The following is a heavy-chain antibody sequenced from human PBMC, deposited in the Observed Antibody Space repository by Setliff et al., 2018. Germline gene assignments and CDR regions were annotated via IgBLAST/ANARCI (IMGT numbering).Heavy chain of an antibody. J-gene: IGHJ4*02. CDR1: GYIFTDYG. D-gene: IGHD2-2*01. CDR3: SRLVRYCTATSCQRLSGGEF. CDR2: ISPHNGKT. Sequence: ASVKVSCKASGYIFTDYGVSWVRQAPGQGLEWVGWISPHNGKTYYAPKLEGRVTLTTDTSTGTAYMELSSLTFDDTAVYFCSRLVRYCTATSCQRLSGGEFWGQGTLVTVSS. V-gene: IGHV1-18*01.